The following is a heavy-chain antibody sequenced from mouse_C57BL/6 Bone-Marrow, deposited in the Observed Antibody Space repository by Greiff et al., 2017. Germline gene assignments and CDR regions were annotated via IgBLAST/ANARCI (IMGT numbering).Heavy chain of an antibody. J-gene: IGHJ3*01. Sequence: VQLQQPGAELVMPGASVKLSCKASGYTFTSYWMHWVKQRPGQGLEWIGEIDPSDSYTNYNQKFKGKSTLTVDKSSSTAYMQLSSLTSEDSAVYYCARSARAWFAYLGQGTLVTVSA. V-gene: IGHV1-69*01. CDR1: GYTFTSYW. CDR3: ARSARAWFAY. CDR2: IDPSDSYT.